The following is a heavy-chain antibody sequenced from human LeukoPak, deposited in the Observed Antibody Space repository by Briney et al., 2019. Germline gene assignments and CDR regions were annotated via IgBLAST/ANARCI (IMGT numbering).Heavy chain of an antibody. CDR3: ARVYREYYYGSGSYHDAFDI. CDR2: INHSGST. J-gene: IGHJ3*02. Sequence: PSETLSLTCAVYGGSFSNYYWTWIRQPPGKGLEWIGEINHSGSTNYNPSLKSRVTISVDTSKNQFSLKLSSVTAADTAVYYCARVYREYYYGSGSYHDAFDIWGQGAMVTVSS. D-gene: IGHD3-10*01. V-gene: IGHV4-34*01. CDR1: GGSFSNYY.